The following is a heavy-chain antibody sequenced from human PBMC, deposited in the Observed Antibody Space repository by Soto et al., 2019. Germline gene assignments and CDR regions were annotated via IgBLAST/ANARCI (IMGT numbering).Heavy chain of an antibody. CDR1: GGSISSGGYY. Sequence: SETLSLTCTVSGGSISSGGYYWSWIRQHPGKGLEWTGYIYYSGSTYYNPSLKSRVTISVDTSKNQFSLKLSSVTAADTAVYYCARVRKGLRPPAALDYWGQGTLVTVSS. J-gene: IGHJ4*02. CDR3: ARVRKGLRPPAALDY. D-gene: IGHD3-3*01. V-gene: IGHV4-31*03. CDR2: IYYSGST.